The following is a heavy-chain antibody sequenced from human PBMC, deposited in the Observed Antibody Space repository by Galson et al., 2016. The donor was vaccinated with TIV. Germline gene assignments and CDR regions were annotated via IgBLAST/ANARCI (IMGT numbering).Heavy chain of an antibody. CDR3: ARGQSDRRGFDP. CDR1: GFSFTDYY. Sequence: SVKVSCKASGFSFTDYYIHWVRQAPGQGLEWMGWINPSSGGTFYAQRFQDWVTMTRDTSISTTYMDLSRLRPNDTAVYYCARGQSDRRGFDPWGQGTLVTVSS. CDR2: INPSSGGT. D-gene: IGHD2-21*02. V-gene: IGHV1-2*04. J-gene: IGHJ5*02.